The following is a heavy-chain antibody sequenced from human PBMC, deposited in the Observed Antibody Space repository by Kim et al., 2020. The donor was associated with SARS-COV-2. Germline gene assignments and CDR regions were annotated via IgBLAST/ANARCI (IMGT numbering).Heavy chain of an antibody. Sequence: GGSLRLSCTVSGFNFNSYSMNWVRQAPGKGLEWVSYISSSSSTVYYAGAVRGRFTISRDNAKNSLFLQMNSLRDYDTAVYYCARCPLSMTMVRGMITTTLFDYYNMDAWGQGTTVHFSS. V-gene: IGHV3-48*02. J-gene: IGHJ6*02. CDR3: ARCPLSMTMVRGMITTTLFDYYNMDA. CDR2: ISSSSSTV. D-gene: IGHD3-10*01. CDR1: GFNFNSYS.